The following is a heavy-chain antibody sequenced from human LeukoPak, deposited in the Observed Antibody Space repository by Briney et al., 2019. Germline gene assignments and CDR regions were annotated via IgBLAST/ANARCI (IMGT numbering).Heavy chain of an antibody. J-gene: IGHJ4*02. CDR1: GFTFSSYA. CDR3: AKAHYDSSGYYYCSFDY. V-gene: IGHV3-23*01. CDR2: ISGSGGST. Sequence: GGSLRLSCAASGFTFSSYAMSWVRQAPGKGLEWVSAISGSGGSTYYADSVKGRFTISRDNSKYTLYLQMNSLRAEDTAVYYCAKAHYDSSGYYYCSFDYWGQGTLVTVSS. D-gene: IGHD3-22*01.